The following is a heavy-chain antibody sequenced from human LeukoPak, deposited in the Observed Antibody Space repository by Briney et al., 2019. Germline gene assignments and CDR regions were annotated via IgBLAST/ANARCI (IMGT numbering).Heavy chain of an antibody. Sequence: GGSLRLSCAASGFTFSSYRMNWVRQAPGKGLEWVSSITSNSNYIYYADSVKGRFTISRDNAKNSLYLQMSSLRAEDTAVYYCARDDHSRGWYYFDYWGQGTLVTVSS. CDR3: ARDDHSRGWYYFDY. CDR1: GFTFSSYR. V-gene: IGHV3-21*01. J-gene: IGHJ4*02. D-gene: IGHD6-19*01. CDR2: ITSNSNYI.